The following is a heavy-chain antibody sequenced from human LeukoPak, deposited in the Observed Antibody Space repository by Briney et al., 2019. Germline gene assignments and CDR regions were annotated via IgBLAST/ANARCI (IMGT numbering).Heavy chain of an antibody. CDR1: GGSISSDGYF. V-gene: IGHV4-30-2*01. Sequence: SQTLSLTCAVSGGSISSDGYFWSWIRQPPGKGLEWIGYIYHSGSTYYNPSLKSRVTISIDRSKNQFSLKVSSVTAADTAVYYCARGGSYQLLSDAFDIWCQGTMVTVSS. CDR3: ARGGSYQLLSDAFDI. D-gene: IGHD2-2*01. CDR2: IYHSGST. J-gene: IGHJ3*02.